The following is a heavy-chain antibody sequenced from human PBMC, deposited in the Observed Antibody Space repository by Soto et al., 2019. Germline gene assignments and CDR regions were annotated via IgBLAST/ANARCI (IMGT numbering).Heavy chain of an antibody. J-gene: IGHJ6*03. CDR2: MNPNSGNT. D-gene: IGHD3-16*01. CDR1: GYTFTSND. Sequence: GASVKPSCKASGYTFTSNDINWVRQATRQGLEWMGWMNPNSGNTGYAQKFQGRVTMTRNTSISTAYMELSSLRSEDTAVYYCARGRLPRYYYYYMDVWGKGTTVTVSS. CDR3: ARGRLPRYYYYYMDV. V-gene: IGHV1-8*01.